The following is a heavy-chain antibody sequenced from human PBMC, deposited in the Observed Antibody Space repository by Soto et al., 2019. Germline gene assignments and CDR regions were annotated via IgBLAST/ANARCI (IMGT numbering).Heavy chain of an antibody. D-gene: IGHD2-15*01. CDR1: GFTFSSYW. CDR2: INQDERQK. J-gene: IGHJ4*02. CDR3: ATKVVIGGSGFVDY. V-gene: IGHV3-7*01. Sequence: PGGSLRLSCVASGFTFSSYWMNWVRQAPGEGLEWVANINQDERQKYYADSVKGRFSISRDNARNALYLQMNSLRAEDAAVYYCATKVVIGGSGFVDYWGRGILVTVPS.